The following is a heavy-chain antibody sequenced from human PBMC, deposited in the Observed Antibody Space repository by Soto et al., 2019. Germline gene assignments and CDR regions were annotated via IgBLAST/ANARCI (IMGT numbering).Heavy chain of an antibody. CDR1: GGSINTYTRF. V-gene: IGHV4-39*01. CDR3: ARVNVTRYL. D-gene: IGHD2-21*02. CDR2: IHYGGNA. J-gene: IGHJ4*02. Sequence: PSEPQCLTCTVSGGSINTYTRFWAWVRQPPGKGLEWIASIHYGGNAYYSPSLTTRATSSRDTSKNRVSLELRSVTAADTAVYYCARVNVTRYLWGLGTLVTVSS.